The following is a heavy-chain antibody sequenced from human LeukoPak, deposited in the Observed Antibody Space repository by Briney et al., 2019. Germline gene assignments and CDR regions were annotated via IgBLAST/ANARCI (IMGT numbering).Heavy chain of an antibody. Sequence: GGSLRLSCSASGFTFSSYGMNWVRQAPGKGLEWVAVISYDGSNKYYADSVKGRFTISRDNSKNTLYLQMNSLRAEDTAVYYCARDPSNYSSSSYLDYWGQGTLVTVSS. CDR1: GFTFSSYG. CDR3: ARDPSNYSSSSYLDY. J-gene: IGHJ4*02. D-gene: IGHD6-6*01. V-gene: IGHV3-30*03. CDR2: ISYDGSNK.